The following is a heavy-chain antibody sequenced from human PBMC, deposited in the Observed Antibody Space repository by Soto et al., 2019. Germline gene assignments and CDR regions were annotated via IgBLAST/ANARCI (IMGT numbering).Heavy chain of an antibody. V-gene: IGHV3-30*04. D-gene: IGHD3-10*01. Sequence: QVQLVESGGGVVQPGRSLRLSCXASXXTFSNYXMXWXXQAPGXXLEXVAXXXXXGRNKYYADSVKGRFTISRDNSKNTLYLQMNSLRAEDTAIYYCARVSYYGSGSYYNLYYYYGMDVWGQGTTVTVSS. CDR3: ARVSYYGSGSYYNLYYYYGMDV. CDR1: XXTFSNYX. CDR2: XXXXGRNK. J-gene: IGHJ6*02.